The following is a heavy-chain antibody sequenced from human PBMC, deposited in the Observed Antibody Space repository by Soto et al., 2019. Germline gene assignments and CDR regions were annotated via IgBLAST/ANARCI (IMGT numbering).Heavy chain of an antibody. CDR3: AKYFYDSSGYYFGYFQH. Sequence: EVQLLESGGGLVQPGGSLRLSCAASGFTFSSYAMSWVRQAPGKGLEWVSAISGSGGSTYYADSVKGRFTISRDNSKKTLYLQMNSLRAEDTAVYYCAKYFYDSSGYYFGYFQHWGQGTLVTVSS. V-gene: IGHV3-23*01. D-gene: IGHD3-22*01. CDR2: ISGSGGST. J-gene: IGHJ1*01. CDR1: GFTFSSYA.